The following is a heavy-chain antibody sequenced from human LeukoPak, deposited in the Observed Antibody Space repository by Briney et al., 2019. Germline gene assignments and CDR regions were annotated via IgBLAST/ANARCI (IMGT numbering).Heavy chain of an antibody. J-gene: IGHJ4*02. CDR1: GFTFSSYA. V-gene: IGHV3-23*01. Sequence: GGSLRLSCAASGFTFSSYALSWVRQAPGKGLEWVSAIRSGGDSTYYADSVKGRFTISRDNSKNMLYLQMSSLRSKDTAVYYCAKVIGDPSYWGQGTLVAVSS. D-gene: IGHD2-21*02. CDR3: AKVIGDPSY. CDR2: IRSGGDST.